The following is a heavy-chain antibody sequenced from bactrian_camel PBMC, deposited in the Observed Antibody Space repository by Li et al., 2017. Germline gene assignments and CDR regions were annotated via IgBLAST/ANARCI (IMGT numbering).Heavy chain of an antibody. CDR3: ARGPRPRSGVCYLEPGPYNF. J-gene: IGHJ4*01. CDR1: RTYC. Sequence: HVQLVESGGGSVRTGGSLRLSCAGYRTYCMGWFRQTPGKEREAVAVIDSDGATTYADSVKGRFTVSKDTTKNTLYLQMDSLKPEDTAMYTCARGPRPRSGVCYLEPGPYNFWGQGTQVTVS. V-gene: IGHV3S53*01. CDR2: IDSDGAT. D-gene: IGHD2*01.